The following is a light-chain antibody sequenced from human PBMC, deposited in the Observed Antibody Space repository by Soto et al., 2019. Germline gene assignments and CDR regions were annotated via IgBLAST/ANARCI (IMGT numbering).Light chain of an antibody. V-gene: IGLV3-21*02. J-gene: IGLJ1*01. CDR1: NIARKG. CDR2: DDS. CDR3: QVWDYTSEQTYV. Sequence: SYELTQSPSVSVAPGQTARVICGGANIARKGVHWYRQTPGQAPVMVLYDDSARPSGIPERFSGSNSGNTATLTISNIEAGDEADYYCQVWDYTSEQTYVFGSGTKGTVL.